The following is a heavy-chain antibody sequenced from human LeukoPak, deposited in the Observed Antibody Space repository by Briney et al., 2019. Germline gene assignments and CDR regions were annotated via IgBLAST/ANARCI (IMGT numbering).Heavy chain of an antibody. CDR2: LSGSARST. Sequence: GGSLRLSCAASGFIFSSYAMSWVRQAPGKGLEWVSSLSGSARSTYYADSVKGRFTISRDNSKNTLYLQMNSLRAEDTAVYYCATDLRTPSAWGQGTLVTVSS. CDR1: GFIFSSYA. D-gene: IGHD1-14*01. J-gene: IGHJ5*02. V-gene: IGHV3-23*01. CDR3: ATDLRTPSA.